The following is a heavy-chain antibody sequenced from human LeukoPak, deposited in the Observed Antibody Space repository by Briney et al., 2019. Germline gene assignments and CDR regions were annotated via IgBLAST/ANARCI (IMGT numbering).Heavy chain of an antibody. D-gene: IGHD3-10*01. CDR2: IHPRSGET. Sequence: ASVKVSCKASGYSFTAFYIHWVRQAPGQGLEWMGWIHPRSGETNYAYKFRGRVTMTRDTSISTTYMDLGSLGSDDTAVNYCARDGEYGTGSYYRGCFDYWGQGTLVTVSS. CDR1: GYSFTAFY. V-gene: IGHV1-2*02. CDR3: ARDGEYGTGSYYRGCFDY. J-gene: IGHJ4*02.